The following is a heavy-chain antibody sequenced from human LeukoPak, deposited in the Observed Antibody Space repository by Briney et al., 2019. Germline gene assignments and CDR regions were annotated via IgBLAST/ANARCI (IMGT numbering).Heavy chain of an antibody. CDR2: ISSSGSTI. CDR3: AKDRYGSGNNYLDA. V-gene: IGHV3-48*03. D-gene: IGHD3-10*01. Sequence: GGSLRLSCAASGFTFSSYEMNWVRQAPGKGLEWVSYISSSGSTIYYADSVKGRVTISRDNSMNTLYLQINSLGPEDTAVYYCAKDRYGSGNNYLDAWGQGTLVTVSS. CDR1: GFTFSSYE. J-gene: IGHJ4*02.